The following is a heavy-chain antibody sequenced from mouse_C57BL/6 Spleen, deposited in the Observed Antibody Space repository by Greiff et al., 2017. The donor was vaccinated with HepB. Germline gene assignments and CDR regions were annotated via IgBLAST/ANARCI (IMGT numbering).Heavy chain of an antibody. Sequence: EVQGVESGGDLVKPGGSLKLSCAASGFTFSSYGMSWVRQTPDKRLEWVATISSGGSYTYYPDSVKGRFTISRDNAKNTLYLQMSSLKSEDTAMYYCARNCYDVAWFAYWGQGTLVTVSA. J-gene: IGHJ3*01. CDR3: ARNCYDVAWFAY. CDR2: ISSGGSYT. D-gene: IGHD2-12*01. V-gene: IGHV5-6*01. CDR1: GFTFSSYG.